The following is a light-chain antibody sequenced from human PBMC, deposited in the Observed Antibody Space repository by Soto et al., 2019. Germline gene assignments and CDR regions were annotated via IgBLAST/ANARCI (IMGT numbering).Light chain of an antibody. J-gene: IGKJ5*01. CDR3: QQRSNWMT. CDR1: QIVSTY. V-gene: IGKV3-11*01. Sequence: EIALTQSPATLSLSPGERATLSCRASQIVSTYLGWYQQKPGQAPRLLIYDASNRATGIPARFSGSGSGTDFTLTISSLEPEDFAVYYYQQRSNWMTFGQGTRLEMK. CDR2: DAS.